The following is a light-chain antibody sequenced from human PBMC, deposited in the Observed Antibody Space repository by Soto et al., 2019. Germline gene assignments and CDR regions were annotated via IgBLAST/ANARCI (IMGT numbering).Light chain of an antibody. CDR3: QQSYSTPWT. J-gene: IGKJ5*01. Sequence: TQSPATLSLSPGERATLSCRASQTVSSSLAWYQQKPGKAPKLLIYAASSLQSGVPSRFSGSGSGTDFTLTISSLQPEDFATYYCQQSYSTPWTFGQGTRLEIK. CDR1: QTVSSS. CDR2: AAS. V-gene: IGKV1-39*01.